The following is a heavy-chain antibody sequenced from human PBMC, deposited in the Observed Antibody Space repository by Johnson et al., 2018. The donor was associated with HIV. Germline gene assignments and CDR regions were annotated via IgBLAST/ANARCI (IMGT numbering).Heavy chain of an antibody. V-gene: IGHV3-72*01. CDR3: ARVGWPSFYDSGGRDAFDV. CDR2: VRKKGNTYDT. CDR1: GFSFSDHY. D-gene: IGHD3-22*01. Sequence: VQLVESGGGLVQPGGSLRLSCAASGFSFSDHYLDWVRQAPGKGLEWVGRVRKKGNTYDTEYAASVKGRFTISRDDSEKSLYLQMKSLKSEDTAVYYCARVGWPSFYDSGGRDAFDVWGHGTMVTVSS. J-gene: IGHJ3*01.